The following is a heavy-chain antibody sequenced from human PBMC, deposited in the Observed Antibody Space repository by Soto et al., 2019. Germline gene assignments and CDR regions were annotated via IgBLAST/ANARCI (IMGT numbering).Heavy chain of an antibody. CDR1: GGTFSSYA. J-gene: IGHJ5*02. CDR3: AREVYSSSHWFDP. Sequence: AASVKVSCKASGGTFSSYAISWVRQAPGQGLEWMGGIIPIFGTANYAQKLQGRVTITTDASTSTAYMELRSLRSDDTAVYYCAREVYSSSHWFDPWGQGTLVTVSS. V-gene: IGHV1-69*05. CDR2: IIPIFGTA. D-gene: IGHD6-6*01.